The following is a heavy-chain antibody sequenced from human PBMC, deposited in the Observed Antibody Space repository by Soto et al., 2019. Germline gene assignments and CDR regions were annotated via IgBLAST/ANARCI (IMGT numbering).Heavy chain of an antibody. Sequence: EVQLVESGGDLVQPGRSLRLSCAASGFTLDDYAMHWVRQAPGKGLEWVSGISWNSGNKGYADSVKGRFTISRDNAKNFLYLEMNSLRAEDTALYYCAKEAGLVRFFDWLSNGLDVWGQGTAVTVS. CDR3: AKEAGLVRFFDWLSNGLDV. CDR2: ISWNSGNK. J-gene: IGHJ6*02. V-gene: IGHV3-9*01. CDR1: GFTLDDYA. D-gene: IGHD3-9*01.